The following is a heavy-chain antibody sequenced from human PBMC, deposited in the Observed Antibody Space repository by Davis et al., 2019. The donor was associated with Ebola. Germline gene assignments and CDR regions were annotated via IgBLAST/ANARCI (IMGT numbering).Heavy chain of an antibody. V-gene: IGHV1-18*01. CDR3: ARTSIVGTTTTASDI. Sequence: AASVPVSCKASGYSSKNYAISWVRPAPGPGLEWMGWISAYNGNTNYAQKVQGRVTMTTDTSTGTAYLDLRSLRSDDTAVYFCARTSIVGTTTTASDIWGQGTLVTVSS. D-gene: IGHD1-26*01. J-gene: IGHJ3*02. CDR1: GYSSKNYA. CDR2: ISAYNGNT.